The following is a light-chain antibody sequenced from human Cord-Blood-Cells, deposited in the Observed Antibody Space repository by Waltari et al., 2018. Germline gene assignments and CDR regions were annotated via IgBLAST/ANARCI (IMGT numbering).Light chain of an antibody. CDR1: SSDVGGSKS. Sequence: QSALTQPRSVSGSPGQSVTISCPGTSSDVGGSKSVSWYQQHPGKAPKLMIYDVSKRPSGVPDRFSGSKSGNTASLTISGLQAEDEADYYCCSYAGSYTFGVVFGGGTKLTVL. J-gene: IGLJ2*01. CDR3: CSYAGSYTFGVV. CDR2: DVS. V-gene: IGLV2-11*01.